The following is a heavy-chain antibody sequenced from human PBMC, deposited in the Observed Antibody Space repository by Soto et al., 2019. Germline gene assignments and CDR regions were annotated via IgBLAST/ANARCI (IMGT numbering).Heavy chain of an antibody. V-gene: IGHV1-3*01. Sequence: ASVKVSCKASGYTFTSYAMHWVRQAPGQRLEWMGWINAGNGNTKYSQKFQGRVAITRDTSASTAYMELSSLRSEDTAVYYCARDRYDFWSGFLPVVYYGMDVWGQGTTVTVSS. J-gene: IGHJ6*02. CDR3: ARDRYDFWSGFLPVVYYGMDV. CDR2: INAGNGNT. CDR1: GYTFTSYA. D-gene: IGHD3-3*01.